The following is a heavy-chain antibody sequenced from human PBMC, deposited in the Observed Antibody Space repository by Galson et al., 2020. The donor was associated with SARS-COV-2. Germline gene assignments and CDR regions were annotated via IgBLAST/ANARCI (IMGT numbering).Heavy chain of an antibody. J-gene: IGHJ4*02. D-gene: IGHD2-8*02. V-gene: IGHV3-7*02. CDR1: GFTFSRSW. CDR2: INQDGSEN. Sequence: HSGGSLRLTCAASGFTFSRSWMSWVRQAPGQGLEWVDNINQDGSENHYVDSVKGRFTISRDNAKNSLYLQMNSLRAEDTAVYYGSTGYCPGGPGGVCWDWGQGTLVTVSS. CDR3: STGYCPGGPGGVCWD.